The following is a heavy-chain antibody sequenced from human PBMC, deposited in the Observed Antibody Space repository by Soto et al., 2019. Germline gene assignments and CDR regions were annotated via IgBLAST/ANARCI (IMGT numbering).Heavy chain of an antibody. CDR2: INPNSGGT. CDR1: GYTFTAYY. Sequence: QVQLVQSGAEVKKPGASVKVSCKASGYTFTAYYMHWLRHAPGQGLEWMGWINPNSGGTNYAQRFQGRVTVTNDTSISTTYMELSSLGSDATAVYYCARGDFDRSGNYNAAWFAPWGQGTLVTVSS. D-gene: IGHD3-22*01. V-gene: IGHV1-2*02. J-gene: IGHJ5*02. CDR3: ARGDFDRSGNYNAAWFAP.